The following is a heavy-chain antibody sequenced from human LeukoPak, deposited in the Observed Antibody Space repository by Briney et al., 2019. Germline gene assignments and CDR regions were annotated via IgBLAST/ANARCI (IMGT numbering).Heavy chain of an antibody. CDR2: ISSSSSYI. D-gene: IGHD3-10*01. J-gene: IGHJ4*02. V-gene: IGHV3-21*01. CDR3: ARDLGYSLSGSSDY. Sequence: GGSLRLSCAASGFTFRSYSMNWVRQAPGKGLEWVSFISSSSSYIYYADSVKGRFTISRDNAKNSLYLQMNSLRAEDTAVYYCARDLGYSLSGSSDYWGQGTLVTVSS. CDR1: GFTFRSYS.